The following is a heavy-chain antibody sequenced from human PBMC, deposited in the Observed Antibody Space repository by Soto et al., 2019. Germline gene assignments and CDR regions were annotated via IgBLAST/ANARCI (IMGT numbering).Heavy chain of an antibody. D-gene: IGHD3-9*01. J-gene: IGHJ6*02. CDR2: IGSGGDT. CDR1: GFTLSSYD. V-gene: IGHV3-13*01. CDR3: TRKTPPTGMEV. Sequence: EVQLVESGGGLVQPGGSLRLSCAASGFTLSSYDIHWVRQATGEGLAWVSDIGSGGDTHYADSVKGRFIISREDGKNSLYLQMNNLRVGDTAVYYCTRKTPPTGMEVWGQGATVTVSS.